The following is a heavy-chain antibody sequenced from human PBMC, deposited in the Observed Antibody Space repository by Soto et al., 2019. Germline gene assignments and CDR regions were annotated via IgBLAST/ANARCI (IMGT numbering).Heavy chain of an antibody. CDR2: ISAYNGNT. J-gene: IGHJ6*02. Sequence: ASVKVSCKASGYTFTSYGISWVRQAPGQGLEWMGWISAYNGNTNYAQKLQGRVTMTTDTSTSTAYMELRSLRSDDTAVYYCARDRGTREYYCYGMDVWGQGTTVTVSS. CDR1: GYTFTSYG. CDR3: ARDRGTREYYCYGMDV. V-gene: IGHV1-18*01.